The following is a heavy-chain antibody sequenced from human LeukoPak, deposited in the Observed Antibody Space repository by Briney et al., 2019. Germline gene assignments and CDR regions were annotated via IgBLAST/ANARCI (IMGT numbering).Heavy chain of an antibody. CDR1: GFTFSSYS. CDR2: MSSDSNYI. V-gene: IGHV3-21*01. CDR3: ARDLLEHQLTQRDYFDY. D-gene: IGHD6-13*01. J-gene: IGHJ4*02. Sequence: GGSLRLSCAASGFTFSSYSMNWVRQAPGKGLEWVSSMSSDSNYIYYADSVKGRFTMSRDNAKDSLHLQMNSLRAEDTAVYYCARDLLEHQLTQRDYFDYWGQGTLVTVSS.